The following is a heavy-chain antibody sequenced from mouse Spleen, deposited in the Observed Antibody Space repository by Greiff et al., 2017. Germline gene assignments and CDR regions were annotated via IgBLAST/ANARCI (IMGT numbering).Heavy chain of an antibody. Sequence: EVKLQESGPGLVKPSQSLSLTCSVTGYSITSGYYWNWIRQFPGNKLEWMGYISYDGSNNYNPSLKNRISITRDTSKNQFFLKLNSVTTEDTATYYCARERYDEAYWGQGTLVTVSA. CDR2: ISYDGSN. CDR3: ARERYDEAY. J-gene: IGHJ3*01. D-gene: IGHD2-14*01. V-gene: IGHV3-6*01. CDR1: GYSITSGYY.